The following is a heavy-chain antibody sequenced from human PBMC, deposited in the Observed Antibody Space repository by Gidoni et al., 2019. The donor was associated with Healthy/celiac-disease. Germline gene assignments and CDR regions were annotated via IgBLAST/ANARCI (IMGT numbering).Heavy chain of an antibody. J-gene: IGHJ5*02. CDR2: IYYSGST. Sequence: GLVKTSETLSLTCPVSGGSISSSSYYWGWIRQPPGKGLEWIGRIYYSGSTYYNPSLTSRFTISVDTSKNQFSLKLSTVTAADTSVYYCASQTPFLYDFWSGRGLNWFDPWGQGTLVTVSS. D-gene: IGHD3-3*01. CDR1: GGSISSSSYY. CDR3: ASQTPFLYDFWSGRGLNWFDP. V-gene: IGHV4-39*01.